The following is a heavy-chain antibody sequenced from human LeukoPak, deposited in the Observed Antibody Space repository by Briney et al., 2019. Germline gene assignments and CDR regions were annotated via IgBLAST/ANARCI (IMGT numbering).Heavy chain of an antibody. CDR1: GYTFTSYD. J-gene: IGHJ4*02. Sequence: ASVKVSCKASGYTFTSYDINWVRQATGQGLEWMGWMNPNSGNTGYAQEFQGRVTMTRNTSISTAYMELSSLRSEDTAVYYCASGLRKTLGYWGQGTLVTVSS. D-gene: IGHD4-17*01. V-gene: IGHV1-8*01. CDR2: MNPNSGNT. CDR3: ASGLRKTLGY.